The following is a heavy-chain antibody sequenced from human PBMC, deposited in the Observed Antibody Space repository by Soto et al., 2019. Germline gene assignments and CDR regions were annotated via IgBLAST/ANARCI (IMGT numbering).Heavy chain of an antibody. CDR1: GGSISSYY. V-gene: IGHV4-59*01. CDR2: IYYSGST. Sequence: SETLSLTCTVSGGSISSYYWSWIRQPPGKGLEWIGQIYYSGSTKYNPSLKSRVTISVDTSKNQFSLKLSSVTAADTAVYYCARETTQYYYDSSGYYYVRIFDYWGQGTLVTVSS. D-gene: IGHD3-22*01. J-gene: IGHJ4*02. CDR3: ARETTQYYYDSSGYYYVRIFDY.